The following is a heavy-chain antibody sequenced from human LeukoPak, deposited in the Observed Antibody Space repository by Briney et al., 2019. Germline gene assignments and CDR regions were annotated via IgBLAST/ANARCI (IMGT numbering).Heavy chain of an antibody. V-gene: IGHV1-2*02. J-gene: IGHJ6*02. CDR2: INPNIGGP. CDR1: GYTFTGHY. D-gene: IGHD2-2*01. Sequence: GASVKVSCKASGYTFTGHYMHWVRLAPGQGLERMGWINPNIGGPNYAQKFQGRVIMTRDTSISTAYMELRRLTSDDTAVYYCARTKGYCTSTSCPGGMDVWGQGTTVTVSS. CDR3: ARTKGYCTSTSCPGGMDV.